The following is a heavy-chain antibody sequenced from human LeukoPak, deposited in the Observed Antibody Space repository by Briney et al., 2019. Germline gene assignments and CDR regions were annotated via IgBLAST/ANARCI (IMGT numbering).Heavy chain of an antibody. CDR1: GFTFGDYA. D-gene: IGHD5-12*01. CDR3: ARDPYNSGYVVHYYYMDV. Sequence: GGSLRLSCTASGFTFGDYAMTWVRQAPGKGLEWVANIKQDGSEKYYVDSVKGRFTISRDNAKNSLYLQMNSLRAEDTAVYYCARDPYNSGYVVHYYYMDVWGKGTTVTISS. CDR2: IKQDGSEK. V-gene: IGHV3-7*01. J-gene: IGHJ6*03.